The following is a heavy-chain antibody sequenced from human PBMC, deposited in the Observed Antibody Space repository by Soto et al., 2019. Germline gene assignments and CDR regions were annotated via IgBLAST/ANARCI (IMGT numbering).Heavy chain of an antibody. CDR3: ARDGVGFDY. CDR2: INSDGSST. CDR1: GLSLSSYW. J-gene: IGHJ4*02. V-gene: IGHV3-74*01. Sequence: GTLSLSGAASGLSLSSYWMPWVRQAPGKGLVWVSHINSDGSSTSYADSVKGRFTISRDNAKKTLYLQMNSLRAEDKAVYYCARDGVGFDYWGQGTLVTASS. D-gene: IGHD3-10*01.